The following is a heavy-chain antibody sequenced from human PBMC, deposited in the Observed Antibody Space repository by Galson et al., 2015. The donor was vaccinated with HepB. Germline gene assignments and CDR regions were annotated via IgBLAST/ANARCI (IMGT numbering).Heavy chain of an antibody. Sequence: SLRLSCAASGFTFSSYAMHWVRQAPGKGLEWVAVISYDGSNKYYADSVKGRFTISRDNSKNTLYLQMNSLRAEDTAVYYCASDFMSYYGGTADYWGQGTLVTISS. CDR1: GFTFSSYA. D-gene: IGHD4-23*01. V-gene: IGHV3-30*04. J-gene: IGHJ4*02. CDR3: ASDFMSYYGGTADY. CDR2: ISYDGSNK.